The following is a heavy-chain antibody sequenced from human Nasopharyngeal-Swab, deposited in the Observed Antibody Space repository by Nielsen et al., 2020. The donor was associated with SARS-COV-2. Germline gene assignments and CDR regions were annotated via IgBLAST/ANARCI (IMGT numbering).Heavy chain of an antibody. CDR1: GYTFTSYD. V-gene: IGHV1-18*01. J-gene: IGHJ5*02. D-gene: IGHD3-3*01. CDR3: ARAYYDFWSGYHNWFDP. Sequence: ASVKVSCKASGYTFTSYDINWVRQATGQGLEWMGWISAYNGNTNYAQKLQGRVTMTTDTSTSTAYMELRSLRSDDTAVYYCARAYYDFWSGYHNWFDPWGQGTLVTVSS. CDR2: ISAYNGNT.